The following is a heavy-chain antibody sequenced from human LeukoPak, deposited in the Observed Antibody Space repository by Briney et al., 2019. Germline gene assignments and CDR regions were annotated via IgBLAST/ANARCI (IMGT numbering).Heavy chain of an antibody. Sequence: SETLSLTCAVYGGSFSGYYWSWIRQPPGKGLEWIGDINHSGSTNYNPSLKSRVTISVDTSKNQFSLKLSSVTAADTAVYYCARDYIAFGGVIVSMDVWGQGTTVTVSS. CDR1: GGSFSGYY. V-gene: IGHV4-34*01. D-gene: IGHD3-16*02. CDR2: INHSGST. CDR3: ARDYIAFGGVIVSMDV. J-gene: IGHJ6*02.